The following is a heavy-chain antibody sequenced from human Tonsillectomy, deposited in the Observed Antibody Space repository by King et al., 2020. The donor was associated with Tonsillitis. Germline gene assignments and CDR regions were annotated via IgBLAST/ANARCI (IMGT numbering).Heavy chain of an antibody. Sequence: AQLVQSGAEVKKPGASVKVSCKASGHTFTGYYIHWVRQAPGQGLEWVGCINPNSGGTDYAQSFQGRVTMTGDTSIYTSIITAYMEVSRLTADDTAVYYWATSVTTYSWLDPWGQGTLVTVSS. D-gene: IGHD4-17*01. CDR1: GHTFTGYY. CDR2: INPNSGGT. J-gene: IGHJ5*02. V-gene: IGHV1-2*02. CDR3: ATSVTTYSWLDP.